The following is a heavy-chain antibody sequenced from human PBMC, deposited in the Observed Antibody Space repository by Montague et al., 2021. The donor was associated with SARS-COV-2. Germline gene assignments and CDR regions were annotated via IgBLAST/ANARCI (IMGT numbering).Heavy chain of an antibody. CDR1: GGSINTNNW. Sequence: SETLSLTCAVSGGSINTNNWWTWVRQPPGEGLEWIGQIFHSGITNYNPSLESRVTISVDKSKNQFSLRLSSVTAADTAVYYCARGRLVGDSSSWYYFDYWGQRTLVAVSS. CDR3: ARGRLVGDSSSWYYFDY. J-gene: IGHJ4*02. D-gene: IGHD6-13*01. CDR2: IFHSGIT. V-gene: IGHV4-4*02.